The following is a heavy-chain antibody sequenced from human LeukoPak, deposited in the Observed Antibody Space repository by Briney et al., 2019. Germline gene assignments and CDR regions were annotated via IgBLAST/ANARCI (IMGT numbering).Heavy chain of an antibody. CDR2: ISGSGGST. J-gene: IGHJ3*02. CDR3: ARDSLLAPDAFDI. CDR1: GFTFSSYA. V-gene: IGHV3-23*01. D-gene: IGHD3-3*02. Sequence: PGGSLRLSCAASGFTFSSYAMSWVRQAPGKGLEWVSAISGSGGSTYYADSVKGRFTISRDNSKNTLYLQMNSLRAEDTAVYYCARDSLLAPDAFDIWGQGTMVTVSS.